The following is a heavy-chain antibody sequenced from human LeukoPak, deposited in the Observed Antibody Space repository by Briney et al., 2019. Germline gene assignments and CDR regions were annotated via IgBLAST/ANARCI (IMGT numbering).Heavy chain of an antibody. J-gene: IGHJ6*04. CDR2: IIPIFGTA. D-gene: IGHD3-10*01. Sequence: GASVKVSCKASGGTFSSYAINWVRQAPGQGLEWMGGIIPIFGTASYAQKFQGRVTMTADESTSTAYMELSSLRSEDTAEYYCARTAHYYGSWSYYNRRQYAYPMDVWGKRTTVT. CDR3: ARTAHYYGSWSYYNRRQYAYPMDV. CDR1: GGTFSSYA. V-gene: IGHV1-69*01.